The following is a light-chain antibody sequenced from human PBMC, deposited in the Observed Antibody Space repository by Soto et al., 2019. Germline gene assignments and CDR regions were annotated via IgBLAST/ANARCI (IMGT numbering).Light chain of an antibody. CDR2: YDD. J-gene: IGLJ2*01. CDR3: AVWDDNLNGVV. V-gene: IGLV1-36*01. Sequence: QSVLTQPPSVSEAPRQRVTISCSGSDPNVGNNAVNWYQQLPGKAPKLLIYYDDLLPSGVSDRFSGSKSGTSASLAISGLQSEDEADYYCAVWDDNLNGVVFGGGTKVTVL. CDR1: DPNVGNNA.